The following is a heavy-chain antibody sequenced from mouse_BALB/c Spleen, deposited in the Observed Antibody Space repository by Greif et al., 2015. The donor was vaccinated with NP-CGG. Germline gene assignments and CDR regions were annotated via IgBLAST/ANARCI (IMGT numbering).Heavy chain of an antibody. Sequence: EVQVVESGGDLVKPGGSLKLSCAASGFTFSSYGMSWVRQAPDKRLEWVATISSGGSYTYYPDSVKGRFTISRDNAKNTLYLQMSSLKSEDTAMYYCARHEGGVRRGDWYFDVWGAGTTVTVSS. D-gene: IGHD2-14*01. J-gene: IGHJ1*01. CDR2: ISSGGSYT. V-gene: IGHV5-6*01. CDR3: ARHEGGVRRGDWYFDV. CDR1: GFTFSSYG.